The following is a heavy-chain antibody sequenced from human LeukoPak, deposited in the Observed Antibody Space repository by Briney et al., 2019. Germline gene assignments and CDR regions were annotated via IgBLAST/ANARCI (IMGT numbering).Heavy chain of an antibody. D-gene: IGHD4-17*01. V-gene: IGHV1-2*02. CDR2: INPNSGGT. J-gene: IGHJ4*02. Sequence: ASVKVSCKASGYTFTGYYMHWVRQAPGQGLEWMGWINPNSGGTNYAQKFQGRVTMTRDTSISTAYMELRSLRSDDTAVYYCARGFPYGDLYYFDYWGQGTLVTVSS. CDR1: GYTFTGYY. CDR3: ARGFPYGDLYYFDY.